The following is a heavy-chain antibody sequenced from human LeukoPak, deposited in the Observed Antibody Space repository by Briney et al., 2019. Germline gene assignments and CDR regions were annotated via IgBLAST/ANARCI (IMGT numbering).Heavy chain of an antibody. D-gene: IGHD2-2*01. J-gene: IGHJ4*02. CDR2: IYYSGST. CDR1: GGSISSSSYY. Sequence: PSETLSLTCTVSGGSISSSSYYWGWIRQPPGKGLEWIGSIYYSGSTYYNPSLKSRVTISVDTSKNQFSVKLSSVTAADTAVYYCVRLHGSTDDSWGQGTLVTVSS. V-gene: IGHV4-39*07. CDR3: VRLHGSTDDS.